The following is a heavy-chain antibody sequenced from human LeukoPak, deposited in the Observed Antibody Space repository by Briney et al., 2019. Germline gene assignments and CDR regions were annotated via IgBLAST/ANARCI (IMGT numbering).Heavy chain of an antibody. CDR1: GGSISGSSYY. D-gene: IGHD6-19*01. CDR3: ARVTYSSGSGSFDP. CDR2: IYYSGST. Sequence: SETLSLTCTVSGGSISGSSYYWGWIRQPPGKGLEWIGYIYYSGSTNYNPSLKSRVTISVDTSKNQFSLKLSSVTAADTAVYYCARVTYSSGSGSFDPWGQGTLVTVSS. J-gene: IGHJ5*02. V-gene: IGHV4-61*05.